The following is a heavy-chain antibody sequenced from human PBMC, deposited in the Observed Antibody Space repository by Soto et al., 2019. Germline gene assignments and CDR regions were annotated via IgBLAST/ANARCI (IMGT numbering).Heavy chain of an antibody. J-gene: IGHJ4*02. CDR2: ISTSGGST. V-gene: IGHV3-23*01. D-gene: IGHD3-9*01. CDR1: GFPFRFYA. CDR3: ASLSDILTGYFIF. Sequence: RLSCAASGFPFRFYAMSWGRQAAGKGLEWVLAISTSGGSTYYADSVRGRFTHYTYNTKNRLYLKMNSLTPDDTDVYSCASLSDILTGYFIFWGQGTLVTVSS.